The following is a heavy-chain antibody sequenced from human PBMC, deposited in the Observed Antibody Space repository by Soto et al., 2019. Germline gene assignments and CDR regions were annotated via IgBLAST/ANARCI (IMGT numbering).Heavy chain of an antibody. CDR2: TSAYNGNT. CDR3: ARDWAVVPAAFVGDCFDN. D-gene: IGHD2-2*01. Sequence: ASVKVSCKASGYTFTSYGISWVRQAPGQGLEWMGWTSAYNGNTNYAQKLQGRVTMTTDTSTSTAYMELRSLRSDDTAVYYCARDWAVVPAAFVGDCFDNWGQGTMVTVSS. CDR1: GYTFTSYG. J-gene: IGHJ3*02. V-gene: IGHV1-18*01.